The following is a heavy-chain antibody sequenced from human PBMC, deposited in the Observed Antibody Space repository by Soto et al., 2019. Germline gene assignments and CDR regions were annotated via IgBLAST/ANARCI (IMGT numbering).Heavy chain of an antibody. CDR3: ARRGRDGYSSFDS. CDR1: GGYISSSTNY. D-gene: IGHD4-4*01. V-gene: IGHV4-39*01. J-gene: IGHJ4*02. CDR2: IYYRGST. Sequence: SETLSLTCNVSGGYISSSTNYWGWIRQPPGKGLEWIGSIYYRGSTYYNPSLKSRVTISIDTSKSQFSLKVTSVTAADTAIYYCARRGRDGYSSFDSWGQGTLVTVSS.